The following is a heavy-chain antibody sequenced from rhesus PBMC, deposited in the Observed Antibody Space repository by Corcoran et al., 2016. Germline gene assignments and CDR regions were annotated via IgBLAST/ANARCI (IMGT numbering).Heavy chain of an antibody. D-gene: IGHD6-37*01. Sequence: QVQLQESGPGLVKPSETLSLTCAVSGGSISSCSYYWLWLRQAPGKGLEWIGYISYSGSTSYNPSLKSRVTISRDTSKNQFSLKLSSVTAADTAVYYCARVSRAVAGPFDYWGQGVLVTVSS. CDR2: ISYSGST. V-gene: IGHV4-122*02. CDR1: GGSISSCSYY. J-gene: IGHJ4*01. CDR3: ARVSRAVAGPFDY.